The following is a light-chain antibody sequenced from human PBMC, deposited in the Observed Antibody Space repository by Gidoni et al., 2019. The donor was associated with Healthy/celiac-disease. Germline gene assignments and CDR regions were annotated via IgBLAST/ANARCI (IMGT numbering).Light chain of an antibody. CDR3: QQYYSYPRT. CDR2: AAS. J-gene: IGKJ1*01. V-gene: IGKV1-8*01. Sequence: AIRMTQSPSSFSASTADRVTITCRVSQGISSYLAWYQQKPGKAPKLLIYAASTLQSGVPSRFSGSGSGTDFTLTISCLQSEDFATYYCQQYYSYPRTFGQGTKVEIK. CDR1: QGISSY.